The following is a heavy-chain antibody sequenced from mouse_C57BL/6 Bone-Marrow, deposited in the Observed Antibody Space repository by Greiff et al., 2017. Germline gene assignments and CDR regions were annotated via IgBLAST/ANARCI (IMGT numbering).Heavy chain of an antibody. Sequence: VQLQQSGPELVKPGASVKISCKASGYTFTDYYMNWVKQSHGKSLEWIGDINPNNGGTSYNQKFKGKATLTVYKSSSTAYMELRSLTSEDSAVYYCARDYSNPDYWGQGTTLTVSS. J-gene: IGHJ2*01. D-gene: IGHD2-5*01. CDR1: GYTFTDYY. V-gene: IGHV1-26*01. CDR2: INPNNGGT. CDR3: ARDYSNPDY.